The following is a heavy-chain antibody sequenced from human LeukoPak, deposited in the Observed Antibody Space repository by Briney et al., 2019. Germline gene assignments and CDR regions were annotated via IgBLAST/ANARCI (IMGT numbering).Heavy chain of an antibody. V-gene: IGHV3-23*01. CDR3: AKDAARTTGTTALYYYGMDV. CDR2: ISASGGST. Sequence: PGGSLRLSCAASGFTFSSSAMSWVRQVPGKGLEWVSGISASGGSTYYADSVKGRFTISRDNSKNTLYLQMNSLRVEDTAVYYCAKDAARTTGTTALYYYGMDVWGQGTTVTVSS. D-gene: IGHD1-1*01. CDR1: GFTFSSSA. J-gene: IGHJ6*02.